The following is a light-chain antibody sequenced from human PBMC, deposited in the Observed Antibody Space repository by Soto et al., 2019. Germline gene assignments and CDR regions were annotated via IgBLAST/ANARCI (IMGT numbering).Light chain of an antibody. CDR1: SSDVGGYNY. V-gene: IGLV2-14*01. CDR2: DVS. J-gene: IGLJ2*01. CDR3: SSYTSSITLV. Sequence: QSALTQPASVSGSPGQSITISCTGPSSDVGGYNYVSWYQQYPGKAPKLMIYDVSNRPSGVSNRFSGSKSGNTASLTSSGLQAEDEAEYYCSSYTSSITLVFGGGTKLTVL.